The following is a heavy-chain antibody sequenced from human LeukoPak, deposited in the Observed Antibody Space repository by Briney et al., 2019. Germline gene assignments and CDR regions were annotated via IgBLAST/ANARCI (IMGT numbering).Heavy chain of an antibody. J-gene: IGHJ4*02. V-gene: IGHV4-38-2*02. Sequence: SETLSLTCTVSSYSISSGYYWGWIRQPPGKGLEWIGSIYHSGSTYYNPSLKSRVTISVDTSKNQFSLKLSSVTAADTAVYYCASSPSGYGYYFDYWGQGTLVTVSS. CDR3: ASSPSGYGYYFDY. CDR2: IYHSGST. CDR1: SYSISSGYY. D-gene: IGHD5-12*01.